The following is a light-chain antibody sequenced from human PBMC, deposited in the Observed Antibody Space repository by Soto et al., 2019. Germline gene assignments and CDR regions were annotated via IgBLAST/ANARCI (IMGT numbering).Light chain of an antibody. J-gene: IGKJ1*01. CDR1: QSVGDTY. Sequence: EIVVTQSPGTLSLSPGERATLSCRASQSVGDTYLAWYQQKPGQAPRLLIYDTSRRATGLPDRFSGSGSGTDFTLTISRLEPEDFAVYYCQQYANSPRTFGQGTKVEIK. V-gene: IGKV3-20*01. CDR3: QQYANSPRT. CDR2: DTS.